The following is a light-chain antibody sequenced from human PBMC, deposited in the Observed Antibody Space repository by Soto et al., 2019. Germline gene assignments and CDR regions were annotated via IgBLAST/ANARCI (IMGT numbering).Light chain of an antibody. CDR3: QQYYNWPPYT. Sequence: EIVMTQSPATLSVSPGERVTLSCRASQTIANYLAWYQQKPGQGPRLLIYGASTRATGIPARFSGSGSEREFTLTINSLQSEDFAVYYCQQYYNWPPYTFGQGTNLDIK. J-gene: IGKJ2*01. V-gene: IGKV3-15*01. CDR1: QTIANY. CDR2: GAS.